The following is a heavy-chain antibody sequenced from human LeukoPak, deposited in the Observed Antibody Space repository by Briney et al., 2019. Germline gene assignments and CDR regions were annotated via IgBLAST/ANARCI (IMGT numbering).Heavy chain of an antibody. Sequence: ASVKVSCKASGYTFTNYYIHWVRQAHGQGLEWMGIINPSGGSTSYGQKFQGRVTMTRDTSTSTVYMDLSSLRSEDTAVYYCARDSTPTYYSGTYYFEYWGQGTLVTVSS. CDR1: GYTFTNYY. V-gene: IGHV1-46*01. CDR3: ARDSTPTYYSGTYYFEY. CDR2: INPSGGST. D-gene: IGHD1-26*01. J-gene: IGHJ4*02.